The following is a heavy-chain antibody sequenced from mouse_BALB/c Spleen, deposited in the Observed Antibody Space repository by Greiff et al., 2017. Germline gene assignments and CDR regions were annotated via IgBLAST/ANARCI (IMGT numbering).Heavy chain of an antibody. V-gene: IGHV3-2*02. D-gene: IGHD2-2*01. CDR2: ISYSGST. J-gene: IGHJ3*01. CDR3: AGFGLVLPD. CDR1: GYSITSDYA. Sequence: EVHLVESGPGLVKPSQSLSLTCTVTGYSITSDYAWNWIRQFPGNKLEWMGYISYSGSTSYNPSPNSRISITRDTSKNQFFLQVNAVTTEDTATYYCAGFGLVLPDWGQGTLVTVSA.